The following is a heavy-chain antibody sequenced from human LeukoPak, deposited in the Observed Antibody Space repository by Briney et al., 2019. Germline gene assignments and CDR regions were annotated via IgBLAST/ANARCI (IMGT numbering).Heavy chain of an antibody. J-gene: IGHJ5*02. V-gene: IGHV1-24*01. CDR3: ATARAKSNQGAPQYNWFDP. D-gene: IGHD4/OR15-4a*01. CDR2: FDPEDGET. Sequence: ASVKVSCKVSGYTLTELSMHWVRQAPGKGLEWMGGFDPEDGETIYAQKFQGRVTMTEDTSTDTAYMELSSLRSEDTAVYYCATARAKSNQGAPQYNWFDPWGQGTLVTVSS. CDR1: GYTLTELS.